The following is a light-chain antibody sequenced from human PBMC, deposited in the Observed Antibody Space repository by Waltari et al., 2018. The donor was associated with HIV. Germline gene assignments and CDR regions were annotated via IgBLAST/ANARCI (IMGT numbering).Light chain of an antibody. Sequence: SSELTQDPIVSVTLGQTVTITCQGDSLRNYYASWHKLQPGQAPILVIYDKNTRPSGIRDRFSGSTSGNTASLTITGSQAEDEADYFCASRDNNGKRVLFGGGTKLTVL. V-gene: IGLV3-19*01. J-gene: IGLJ3*02. CDR2: DKN. CDR3: ASRDNNGKRVL. CDR1: SLRNYY.